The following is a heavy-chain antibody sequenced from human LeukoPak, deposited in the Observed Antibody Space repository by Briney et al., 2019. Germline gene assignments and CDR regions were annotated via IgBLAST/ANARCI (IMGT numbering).Heavy chain of an antibody. V-gene: IGHV3-64D*09. D-gene: IGHD2-15*01. Sequence: PGGALRVSCSASGFTFSTYAMHWVRQAPGKGLEYVSSISSNGGTTYYADSVKGRFTISRDNSKNTLYLQMSSLRDEDTAVYYCVKDSSALGYCSGGSCPYFDYWGQGTLVTVSS. CDR1: GFTFSTYA. J-gene: IGHJ4*02. CDR3: VKDSSALGYCSGGSCPYFDY. CDR2: ISSNGGTT.